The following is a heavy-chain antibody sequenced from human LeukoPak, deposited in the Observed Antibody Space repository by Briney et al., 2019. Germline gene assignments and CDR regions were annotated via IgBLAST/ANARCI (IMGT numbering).Heavy chain of an antibody. V-gene: IGHV3-48*01. CDR3: ARGRYSSSSGDFDY. J-gene: IGHJ4*02. CDR2: ISSSSSTI. CDR1: GFTFSSYS. Sequence: GGSLRLSCAASGFTFSSYSMNWVRQAPGKGLEWVSYISSSSSTIYYADSVKGRFIISRDNAKNSLYLQMNSLRAEDTAVYYCARGRYSSSSGDFDYWGQGTLVTVSS. D-gene: IGHD6-6*01.